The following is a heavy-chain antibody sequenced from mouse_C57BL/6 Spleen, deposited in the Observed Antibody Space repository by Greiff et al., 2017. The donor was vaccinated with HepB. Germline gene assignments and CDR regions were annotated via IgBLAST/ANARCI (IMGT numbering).Heavy chain of an antibody. CDR2: INYDGSST. CDR3: ARDDNYYFDY. D-gene: IGHD1-3*01. J-gene: IGHJ2*01. V-gene: IGHV5-16*01. CDR1: GFTFSDYY. Sequence: EVKLMESEGGLVQPGSSMKLSCTASGFTFSDYYMAWVRQVPEKGLEWVANINYDGSSTYYLDSLKSRFIISRDNAKNILYLQMSSLKSEDTATYYCARDDNYYFDYWGQGTTLTVSS.